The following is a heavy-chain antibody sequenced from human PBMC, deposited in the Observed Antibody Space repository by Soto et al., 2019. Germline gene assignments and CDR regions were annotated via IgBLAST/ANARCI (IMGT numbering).Heavy chain of an antibody. CDR1: GDSISSYY. Sequence: QVQLQESDPGLVKPSETLSLTCAVSGDSISSYYCMWIRQPPGQGLESIGYLYYGRSANYNPSLKSRVTLSVDTSTNQCSLTLSSMTAADTAVYYCALRSMAAVLEYWAQGTLVTVSS. J-gene: IGHJ4*02. CDR3: ALRSMAAVLEY. CDR2: LYYGRSA. V-gene: IGHV4-59*01. D-gene: IGHD6-13*01.